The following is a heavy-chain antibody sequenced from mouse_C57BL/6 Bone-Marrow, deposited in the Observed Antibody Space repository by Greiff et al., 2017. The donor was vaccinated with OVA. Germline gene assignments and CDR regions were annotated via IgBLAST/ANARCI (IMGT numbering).Heavy chain of an antibody. CDR1: GFTFSSYG. D-gene: IGHD1-1*01. CDR2: ISSGGSYT. V-gene: IGHV5-6*01. J-gene: IGHJ1*03. CDR3: ARHRDYYGSRYWYFDV. Sequence: EVMLVESGGDLVKPGGSLKLSCAASGFTFSSYGMSWVRQTPDKRLEWVATISSGGSYTYYPDSVKGRFTISRDNAKNTLYLQMSSLKSEDTAMYYCARHRDYYGSRYWYFDVWGTGATVTVSS.